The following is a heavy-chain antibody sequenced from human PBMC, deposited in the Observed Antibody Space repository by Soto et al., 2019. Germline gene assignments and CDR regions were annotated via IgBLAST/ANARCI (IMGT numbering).Heavy chain of an antibody. CDR1: GDSVSSNSAA. V-gene: IGHV6-1*01. CDR2: TYYRSKWYN. D-gene: IGHD6-19*01. J-gene: IGHJ6*02. CDR3: AASIQEQWLAYYYYGMDV. Sequence: SQTLSLTCAISGDSVSSNSAAWNWIRQSPSRGLEWLGRTYYRSKWYNDYAVSVKSRITTNPDTSKNRFSLQLNSVTPEDTAVYYCAASIQEQWLAYYYYGMDVWGQGTTVTVSS.